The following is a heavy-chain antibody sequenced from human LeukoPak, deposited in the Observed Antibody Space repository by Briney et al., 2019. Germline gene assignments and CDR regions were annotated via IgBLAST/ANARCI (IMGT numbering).Heavy chain of an antibody. J-gene: IGHJ4*02. CDR2: MNPNSGNA. Sequence: ASVKVSCKASGYTFTSYGISWVRQATGQGLEWMGWMNPNSGNAGYAQRFQGRVTMTRNNSISTAYMELTSLRSEDTAVYYCGRPLQRGSWTQRALDYWGQGTLVTVSS. CDR1: GYTFTSYG. D-gene: IGHD3-10*01. V-gene: IGHV1-8*02. CDR3: GRPLQRGSWTQRALDY.